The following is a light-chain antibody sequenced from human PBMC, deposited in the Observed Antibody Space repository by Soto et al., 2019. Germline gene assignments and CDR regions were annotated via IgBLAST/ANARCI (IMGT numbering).Light chain of an antibody. CDR3: QQYNSPMYT. J-gene: IGKJ2*01. CDR2: DAS. Sequence: DIPMTQSPSTLSASVGDRVTITCRASQSVRSWLAWYQQKPGRAPKFLIYDASSLESGVPSRFSGSGSGTEFTLTISNLQPDDFATYYCQQYNSPMYTFGQGTKLQIK. V-gene: IGKV1-5*01. CDR1: QSVRSW.